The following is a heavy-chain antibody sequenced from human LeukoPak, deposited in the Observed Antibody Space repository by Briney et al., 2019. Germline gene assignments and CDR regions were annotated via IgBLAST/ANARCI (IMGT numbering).Heavy chain of an antibody. V-gene: IGHV1-18*01. J-gene: IGHJ4*02. CDR3: ARDRGCSSTSCYWLVRGVRYCFDY. Sequence: ASVKVSCKASGYTFTSYGISWVRQAPGQGLEWMGWISAYNGNTNYAQKLQGRVTMTTDTSTSTAYMELRSLRSDDTAVYYCARDRGCSSTSCYWLVRGVRYCFDYWGQGTLVTVSS. D-gene: IGHD2-2*01. CDR2: ISAYNGNT. CDR1: GYTFTSYG.